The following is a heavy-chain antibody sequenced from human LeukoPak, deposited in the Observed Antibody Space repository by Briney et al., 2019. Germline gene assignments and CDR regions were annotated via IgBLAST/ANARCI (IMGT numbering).Heavy chain of an antibody. D-gene: IGHD3-10*01. CDR3: ARFQCGSGYYGTFYY. V-gene: IGHV1-46*01. CDR1: GYTFTNDY. Sequence: ASVRVSSTASGYTFTNDYMDWVRQAPGQGVERMGVINASGGRASYAQKLQGRVTMTRDTSTITVYMELSSLRSEDTAVYYCARFQCGSGYYGTFYYWGQGTLVTVSS. CDR2: INASGGRA. J-gene: IGHJ4*02.